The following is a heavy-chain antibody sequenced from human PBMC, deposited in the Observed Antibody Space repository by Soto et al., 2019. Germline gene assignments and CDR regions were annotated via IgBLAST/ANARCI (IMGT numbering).Heavy chain of an antibody. J-gene: IGHJ6*02. V-gene: IGHV1-69*01. CDR1: GGTFSSYA. D-gene: IGHD2-2*01. Sequence: QVQLVQSGAEVKKPGSSVKVSCKASGGTFSSYAISWVRQAPGQGLEWMGGIIPIFGTANYAQKFQGRVTITADESTSTVYMELSSLRSEDTAVYYCARDGVPAASNVDYYYGMDVWGQGTTVTVSS. CDR3: ARDGVPAASNVDYYYGMDV. CDR2: IIPIFGTA.